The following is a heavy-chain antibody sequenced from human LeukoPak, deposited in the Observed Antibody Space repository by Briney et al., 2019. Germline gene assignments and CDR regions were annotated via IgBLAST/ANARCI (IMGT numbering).Heavy chain of an antibody. CDR3: ARMGYCSGGSCYYFDY. J-gene: IGHJ4*02. CDR2: IYSGTI. D-gene: IGHD2-15*01. CDR1: GFTVSSNS. V-gene: IGHV3-53*01. Sequence: PGGSLRLSCTVSGFTVSSNSMSWVRQAPGKGLEWVSFIYSGTIHYSDSVKGRFTISRDNSKNTLYLQMNSLRAEDTAVYYCARMGYCSGGSCYYFDYWGQGTLVTVSS.